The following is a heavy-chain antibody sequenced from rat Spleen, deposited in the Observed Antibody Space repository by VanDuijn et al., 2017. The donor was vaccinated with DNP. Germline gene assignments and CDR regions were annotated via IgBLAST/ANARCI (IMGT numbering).Heavy chain of an antibody. J-gene: IGHJ2*01. D-gene: IGHD4-3*01. Sequence: EVQLVESGGDLVRPGRSLKLSCVASEFTFNNYWMTWFRQAPGKGLEWVASITSSGGSTYYPDSVKGRFTISRDNGKSTLYLQMNSLRSEDMATYYCARYYSGYNFFDYWGQGVMVTVSS. CDR1: EFTFNNYW. CDR3: ARYYSGYNFFDY. CDR2: ITSSGGST. V-gene: IGHV5-31*01.